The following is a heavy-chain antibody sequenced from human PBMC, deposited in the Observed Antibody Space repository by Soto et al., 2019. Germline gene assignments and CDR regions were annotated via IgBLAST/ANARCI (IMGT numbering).Heavy chain of an antibody. V-gene: IGHV4-4*02. Sequence: QVQLQESGPGLVKPSGTLSLTCAVSGGSIRSSNLWTWVRQPPGKGLEWIGEIYHGGSTNYNPSLKSRVTISVDKSKNQFSLRLSSVTAADTAVYYCARSPRSIAAGGIDYWGQGILVTVSS. CDR1: GGSIRSSNL. D-gene: IGHD6-13*01. J-gene: IGHJ4*02. CDR3: ARSPRSIAAGGIDY. CDR2: IYHGGST.